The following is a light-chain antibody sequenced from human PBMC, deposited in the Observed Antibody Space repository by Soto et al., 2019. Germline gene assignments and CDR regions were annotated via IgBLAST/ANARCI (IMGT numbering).Light chain of an antibody. CDR2: GAS. CDR1: QSVSSNY. V-gene: IGKV3-20*01. J-gene: IGKJ1*01. Sequence: EIVLTQSPGTLSLSPGERATLSCRASQSVSSNYLAWYRRKPDQAPRLLIYGASNRDTDIPGRFSGSGSGPDFTLTITRLAPEDFTVNYCQQYGSSPPTFGTGTRIDIK. CDR3: QQYGSSPPT.